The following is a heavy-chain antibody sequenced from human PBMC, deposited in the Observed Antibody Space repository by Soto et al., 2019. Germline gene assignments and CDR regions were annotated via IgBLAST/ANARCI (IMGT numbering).Heavy chain of an antibody. Sequence: GGSLSLSCEASGFSFGTFALSWVRQAPGEGLEWVSGISIVGVATNYADSVKGRFTISRANSKTTVYLQMNTLRGENTAVYYCAKELVPVSGTLFDFWGQGIMVTVSS. CDR1: GFSFGTFA. V-gene: IGHV3-23*01. CDR2: ISIVGVAT. D-gene: IGHD2-8*02. CDR3: AKELVPVSGTLFDF. J-gene: IGHJ4*02.